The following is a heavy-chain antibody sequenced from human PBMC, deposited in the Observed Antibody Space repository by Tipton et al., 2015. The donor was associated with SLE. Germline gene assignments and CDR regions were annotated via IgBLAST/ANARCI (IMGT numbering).Heavy chain of an antibody. J-gene: IGHJ6*03. CDR1: GGSFSGYY. Sequence: TLSLTCAVYGGSFSGYYWSWIRQPPGKGLEWIGEINHSGSTNYNPSLKSRVTISVDTSKNQFSLKLSSVTAADTAVYYCARGVMGFWSYYYMDVWGKGTTVTVSS. CDR3: ARGVMGFWSYYYMDV. V-gene: IGHV4-34*01. D-gene: IGHD3-3*01. CDR2: INHSGST.